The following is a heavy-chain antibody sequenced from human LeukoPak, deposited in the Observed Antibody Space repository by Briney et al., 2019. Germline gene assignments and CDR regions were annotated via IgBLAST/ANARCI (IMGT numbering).Heavy chain of an antibody. CDR2: INHSGST. CDR1: GGSISINSGY. Sequence: PSETLSLTCTVSGGSISINSGYWGWIRQPPGKGLEWIGEINHSGSTNYNPSLKSLVTISVDTSKNQFSLKLSSVTAADTAVYYCARGLTAVWGSYRQWNAFDIWGQGTMVTVSS. D-gene: IGHD3-16*02. V-gene: IGHV4-39*07. J-gene: IGHJ3*02. CDR3: ARGLTAVWGSYRQWNAFDI.